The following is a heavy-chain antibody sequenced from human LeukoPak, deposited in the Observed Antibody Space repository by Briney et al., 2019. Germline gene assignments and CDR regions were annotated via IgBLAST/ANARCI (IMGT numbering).Heavy chain of an antibody. CDR3: ARPLGPYYYYMDV. Sequence: PSETLSLTCTVSGGSISSYYWSWIRQPPGKGLEWIGYIYYSGSTNYNPSLKSRVTISVDTSKNQFSLKLSSVTAADTAVYYCARPLGPYYYYMDVWGKGTTVTVSS. CDR1: GGSISSYY. J-gene: IGHJ6*03. D-gene: IGHD7-27*01. V-gene: IGHV4-59*12. CDR2: IYYSGST.